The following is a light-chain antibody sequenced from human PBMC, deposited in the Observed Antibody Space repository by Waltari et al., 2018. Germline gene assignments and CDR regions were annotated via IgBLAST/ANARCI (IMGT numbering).Light chain of an antibody. J-gene: IGLJ1*01. CDR3: GTWDGSLSGEV. CDR2: DKN. Sequence: QSVLTQSPSVSAAPGQKVTISCSGSFSNIGTTFVSWYQQSPGTAPKLLMYDKNKRHSGIPDRFSGSRSGTSATLSITGLQTGDEADYYCGTWDGSLSGEVFGSGTKVTVL. V-gene: IGLV1-51*01. CDR1: FSNIGTTF.